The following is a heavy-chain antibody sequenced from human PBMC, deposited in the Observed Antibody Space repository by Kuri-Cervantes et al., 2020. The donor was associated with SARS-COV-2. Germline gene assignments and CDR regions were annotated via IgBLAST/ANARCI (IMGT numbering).Heavy chain of an antibody. D-gene: IGHD2-8*01. CDR1: GESFSGHY. CDR2: INHVGST. Sequence: CDVHGESFSGHYWSWVRQPPGKGLEWIGVINHVGSTKYNTSLKSRFIVSVDTSKNQFSLNLTSLTAEDTAVYYCARGRHTNTVRPGYFDSWGRGTQVTVSS. V-gene: IGHV4-34*01. CDR3: ARGRHTNTVRPGYFDS. J-gene: IGHJ4*02.